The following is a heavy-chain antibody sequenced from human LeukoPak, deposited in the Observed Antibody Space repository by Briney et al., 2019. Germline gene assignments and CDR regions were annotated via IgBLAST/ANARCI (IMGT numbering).Heavy chain of an antibody. CDR3: ARDWYNNSDAFDI. D-gene: IGHD4-11*01. CDR1: GFTFDDYG. CDR2: INWNGGST. V-gene: IGHV3-20*04. Sequence: PGWSLRLSCAACGFTFDDYGMSWVRQAPGKGLEGVCGINWNGGSTDYADSVKGRFTISRDNAKNSLYLQMNSLRAEDTAVYYCARDWYNNSDAFDIWGQGTMVTVSS. J-gene: IGHJ3*02.